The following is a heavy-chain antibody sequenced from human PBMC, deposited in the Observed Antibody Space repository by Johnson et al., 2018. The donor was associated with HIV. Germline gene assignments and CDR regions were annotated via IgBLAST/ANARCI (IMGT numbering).Heavy chain of an antibody. V-gene: IGHV3-7*01. CDR1: GFTFTSYW. D-gene: IGHD1-26*01. CDR3: AKDAAWELLRPDAFDI. Sequence: VQLVESGGGLVQPGGSLRLSCVASGFTFTSYWMSWVRQAPGKGLEWVANIKQDESEKYYMDSVRGRFTVSRDSAKNSLYLQMNSLRAEDTAVYYCAKDAAWELLRPDAFDIWGQGTMVTVSS. CDR2: IKQDESEK. J-gene: IGHJ3*02.